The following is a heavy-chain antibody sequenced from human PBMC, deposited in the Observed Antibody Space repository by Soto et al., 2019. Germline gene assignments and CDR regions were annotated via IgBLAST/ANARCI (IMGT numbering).Heavy chain of an antibody. Sequence: QVQLQESGPGLVKPSQTLSLTCTVSGGSISSGGYHWSWIRQHPGKGLEWIGYIYYSGSTYYNPSLKSRVTISVDTSKNQFSLKLSSVTAADTAVYYCAAVSSSWYYFDYWGQGTLVTVSS. CDR2: IYYSGST. CDR3: AAVSSSWYYFDY. J-gene: IGHJ4*02. V-gene: IGHV4-31*03. CDR1: GGSISSGGYH. D-gene: IGHD6-13*01.